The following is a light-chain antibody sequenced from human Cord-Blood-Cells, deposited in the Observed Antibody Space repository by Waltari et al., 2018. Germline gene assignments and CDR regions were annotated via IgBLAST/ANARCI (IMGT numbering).Light chain of an antibody. J-gene: IGLJ2*01. CDR1: SSDVGGYNY. Sequence: QSALTQPPSASGSPGQSVTISCTGTSSDVGGYNYVSCYQQHPGKAPKRMIYEVSKRPSGVPDRFSGSKSGNTASLTVSGLQAEDEADYYCSSYAGSNNLGVVFGGGTKLTVL. V-gene: IGLV2-8*01. CDR3: SSYAGSNNLGVV. CDR2: EVS.